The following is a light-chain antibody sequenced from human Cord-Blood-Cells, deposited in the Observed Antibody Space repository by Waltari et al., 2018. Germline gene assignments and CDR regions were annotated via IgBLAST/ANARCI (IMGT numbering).Light chain of an antibody. V-gene: IGKV2-28*01. CDR3: MQALQTPWT. J-gene: IGKJ1*01. CDR2: LGS. Sequence: DIVMTQSPLSLPVTPGEPASISCRFSQSLLHSNGYNYLDWDLQKPGQSPQLLIYLGSNRASAVPDRFSGSGSGTDFTLKISRVEAEDVGVYYCMQALQTPWTFGQGTKVEIK. CDR1: QSLLHSNGYNY.